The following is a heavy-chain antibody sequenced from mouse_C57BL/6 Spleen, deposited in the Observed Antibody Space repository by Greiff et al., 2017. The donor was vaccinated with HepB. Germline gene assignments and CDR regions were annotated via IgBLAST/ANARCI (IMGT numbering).Heavy chain of an antibody. J-gene: IGHJ2*01. V-gene: IGHV5-17*01. CDR1: GFTFSDYG. D-gene: IGHD1-1*01. CDR3: ARHHYGSSSLDY. Sequence: DVHLVESGGGLVKPGGSLKLSCAASGFTFSDYGMHWVRQAPEKGLEWVAYISSGSSTIYYADTVKGRFTISRDNAKNTLFLQMTSLRSEDTAMYYCARHHYGSSSLDYWGQGTTLTVSS. CDR2: ISSGSSTI.